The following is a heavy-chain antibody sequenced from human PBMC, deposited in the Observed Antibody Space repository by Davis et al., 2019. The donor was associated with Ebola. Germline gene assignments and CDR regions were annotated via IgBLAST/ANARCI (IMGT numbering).Heavy chain of an antibody. J-gene: IGHJ4*02. D-gene: IGHD3-3*01. CDR1: GFIFSSYW. V-gene: IGHV3-7*03. Sequence: GESLKISCEASGFIFSSYWMTWFRQAPGKGLEWVANIKQDGSETYYVDSVKGRFTISRDNAKNSVHLQMNSLRAEDTAIYFCSRDALRNTPDYWGQGTLVTVCS. CDR3: SRDALRNTPDY. CDR2: IKQDGSET.